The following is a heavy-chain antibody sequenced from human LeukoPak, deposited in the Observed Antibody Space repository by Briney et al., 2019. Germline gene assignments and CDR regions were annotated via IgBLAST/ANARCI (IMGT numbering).Heavy chain of an antibody. CDR2: IYYSGST. CDR1: GGSISSYS. D-gene: IGHD3-22*01. CDR3: ARLPYYYDSSGYYYAGPFDY. Sequence: SETLSLTCTVSGGSISSYSWSWIPQTPGKGLEWIGYIYYSGSTNYNPPLKSRVTISVDTSKNQFSLKLSSATAADTAVDYCARLPYYYDSSGYYYAGPFDYWGQGTLVTVSS. J-gene: IGHJ4*02. V-gene: IGHV4-59*01.